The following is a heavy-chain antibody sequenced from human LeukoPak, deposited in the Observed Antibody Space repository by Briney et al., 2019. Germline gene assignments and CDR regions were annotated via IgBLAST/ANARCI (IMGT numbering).Heavy chain of an antibody. CDR1: GFTFSSYA. V-gene: IGHV3-23*01. CDR2: ISSSGGST. J-gene: IGHJ4*02. D-gene: IGHD3-3*01. Sequence: GGSLRLSCAASGFTFSSYAMSWVRQAPGKGLEWVSAISSSGGSTYYADSVKGRFTISRDNSKNTLYLQMNSLRAEDTAVYYCAKDSITIFGVLIIPDWGQGTLVTVSS. CDR3: AKDSITIFGVLIIPD.